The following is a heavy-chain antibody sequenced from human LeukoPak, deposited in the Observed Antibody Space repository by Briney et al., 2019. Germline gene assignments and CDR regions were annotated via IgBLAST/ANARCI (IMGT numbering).Heavy chain of an antibody. CDR2: INHSGGT. V-gene: IGHV4-34*01. CDR3: ARGKDYDILTGYYIAPFDY. D-gene: IGHD3-9*01. Sequence: SETLSLTCAVYGGSFSGYYWSWIRQPPGKGLEWIGEINHSGGTNYNPSLKSRVTISVDTSKNQFSLKLSSVTAADTAVYYCARGKDYDILTGYYIAPFDYWGQGTLVTVSS. J-gene: IGHJ4*02. CDR1: GGSFSGYY.